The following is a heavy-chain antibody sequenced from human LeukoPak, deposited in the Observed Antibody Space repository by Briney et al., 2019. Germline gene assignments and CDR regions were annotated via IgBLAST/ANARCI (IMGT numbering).Heavy chain of an antibody. Sequence: SETLSLTCTVSGGSISSGGYYWSWIRQHPGKGLEWIGYIYYSGRTYYNPYLKSRVTISVDTSKKQFSLKLSSVTAADTAVYYCARDPGILTGYYYFDYWGEGTLVTVSS. V-gene: IGHV4-31*03. J-gene: IGHJ4*02. D-gene: IGHD3-9*01. CDR1: GGSISSGGYY. CDR2: IYYSGRT. CDR3: ARDPGILTGYYYFDY.